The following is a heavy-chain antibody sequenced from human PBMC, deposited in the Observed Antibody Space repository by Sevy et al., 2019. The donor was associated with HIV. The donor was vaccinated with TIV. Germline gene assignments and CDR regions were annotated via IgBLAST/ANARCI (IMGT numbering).Heavy chain of an antibody. D-gene: IGHD4-17*01. CDR2: IKSKADGGTT. J-gene: IGHJ4*02. CDR1: DFPFTNAW. V-gene: IGHV3-15*07. Sequence: GGSLRLSCAASDFPFTNAWMNWVRQAPGKGLEWVGRIKSKADGGTTDYAAPVKGRFTISRDDSKNTVYLEMNSLKTEDTAVYYCTTDREYGDYKGGFDYWGQGTLVTVSS. CDR3: TTDREYGDYKGGFDY.